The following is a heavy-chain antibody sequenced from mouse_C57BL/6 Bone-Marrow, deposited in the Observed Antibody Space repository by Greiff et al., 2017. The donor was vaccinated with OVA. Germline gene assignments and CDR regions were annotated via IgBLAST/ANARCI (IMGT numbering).Heavy chain of an antibody. Sequence: QVQLQQSGAELARPGASVKLSCKASGYTFTSYGISWVKQRTGQGLEWIGEIYPRSGNTYYNEKFKGKATLTADKSSSTAYMELRSLTSEDSAVYFCARDTTVVVAYYFDYWGQGTTLTVSS. CDR1: GYTFTSYG. V-gene: IGHV1-81*01. J-gene: IGHJ2*01. CDR2: IYPRSGNT. D-gene: IGHD1-1*01. CDR3: ARDTTVVVAYYFDY.